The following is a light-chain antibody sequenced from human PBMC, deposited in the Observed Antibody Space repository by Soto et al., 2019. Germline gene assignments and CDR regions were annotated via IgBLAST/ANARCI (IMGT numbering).Light chain of an antibody. CDR1: SSDVGAYNY. CDR2: EVS. CDR3: SSYTSSSTWV. V-gene: IGLV2-14*01. J-gene: IGLJ3*02. Sequence: LTQPASVSGSPGQSITISCTGTSSDVGAYNYVSWYQQHPGKAPKLMIYEVSNRPSGVSDRFSGSRSGNTASLTISGLQAEDESDYYCSSYTSSSTWVFGGGTKVTV.